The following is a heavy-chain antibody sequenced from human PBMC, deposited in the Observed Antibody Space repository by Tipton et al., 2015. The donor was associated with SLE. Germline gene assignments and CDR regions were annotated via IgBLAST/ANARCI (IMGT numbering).Heavy chain of an antibody. CDR1: GYTFTSFG. J-gene: IGHJ5*02. CDR3: ARSSTGTQFDP. CDR2: ISASNGNT. V-gene: IGHV1-18*01. D-gene: IGHD2-8*02. Sequence: QLVQSGAEVKKPGASVKVSCKTSGYTFTSFGITWVRQAPGQGLEWMGWISASNGNTNYAQKFQGRATMTTDTSTTTVYMELRSLRSDDTAVYYCARSSTGTQFDPWGQGTLVIVSS.